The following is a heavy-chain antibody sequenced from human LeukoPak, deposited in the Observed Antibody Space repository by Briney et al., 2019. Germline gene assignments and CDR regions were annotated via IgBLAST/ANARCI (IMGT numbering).Heavy chain of an antibody. CDR2: IYYSGST. CDR1: GGSISSYY. V-gene: IGHV4-59*01. D-gene: IGHD5-24*01. J-gene: IGHJ4*02. CDR3: ARAGRRDGYIDYFDC. Sequence: SETLSLTCTVSGGSISSYYWSWIRQPPGKGLEWIGYIYYSGSTNYNPSLKSRVTISVDTSKNQFSLKLSSVTAADTAVYYCARAGRRDGYIDYFDCWGQGTLVTVSS.